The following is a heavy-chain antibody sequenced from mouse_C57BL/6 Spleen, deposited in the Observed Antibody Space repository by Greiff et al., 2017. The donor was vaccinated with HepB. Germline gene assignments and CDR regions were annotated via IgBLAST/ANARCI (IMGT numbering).Heavy chain of an antibody. CDR3: ASTTVGAKEGFDY. CDR2: INPNNGGT. CDR1: GYTFTDYN. Sequence: EVQLQQSGPELVKPGASVKMSCKASGYTFTDYNMHWVKQSHGKSLEWIGYINPNNGGTSYNQKFKGKATLTVNKSSSTAYMELRSLTSEDSAVYYCASTTVGAKEGFDYWGQGTTLTVSS. D-gene: IGHD1-1*01. V-gene: IGHV1-22*01. J-gene: IGHJ2*01.